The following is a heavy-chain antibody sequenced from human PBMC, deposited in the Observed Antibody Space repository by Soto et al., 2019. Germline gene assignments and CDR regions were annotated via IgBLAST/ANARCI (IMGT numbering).Heavy chain of an antibody. CDR1: GYTFTSYA. J-gene: IGHJ3*02. V-gene: IGHV1-3*01. CDR2: INAGNGNT. CDR3: ARDLSGGSPIAFDI. Sequence: GASVKVSCKASGYTFTSYAMHWVRQAPGQGLEWMGWINAGNGNTKYSQKFQGRVTITRDTSASTAYMELSSLRSEDTAVYYCARDLSGGSPIAFDIWGQGTMVTVS. D-gene: IGHD2-15*01.